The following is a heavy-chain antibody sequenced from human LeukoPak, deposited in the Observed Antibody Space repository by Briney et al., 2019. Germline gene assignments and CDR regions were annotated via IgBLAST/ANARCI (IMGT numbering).Heavy chain of an antibody. V-gene: IGHV4-34*01. CDR2: INHSGST. D-gene: IGHD2-2*01. CDR3: ARRGRYCSSTSCYLPHYYYYYMDV. J-gene: IGHJ6*03. Sequence: PSETLSLTCAVYGGSFSGYYWSWIRQPPGKGLEWIGEINHSGSTNYNPSLKSRVTISVDTSKNQFSLKLSSVTAADTAVYYCARRGRYCSSTSCYLPHYYYYYMDVWGKGTTVTISS. CDR1: GGSFSGYY.